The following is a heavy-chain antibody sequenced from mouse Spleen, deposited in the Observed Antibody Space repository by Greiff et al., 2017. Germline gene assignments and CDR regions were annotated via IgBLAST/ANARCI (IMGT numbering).Heavy chain of an antibody. Sequence: EVKLVESGGGLVQPGGSRKLSCAASGFTFSSYGMSWVRQTPEKRLEWVATISGGGSYTYYPDSVKGRFTISRDNAKNNLYLQMSSLRSEDTALYYCARHELVLDYWGQGTTLTVSS. D-gene: IGHD4-1*01. V-gene: IGHV5-9-2*01. CDR3: ARHELVLDY. J-gene: IGHJ2*01. CDR1: GFTFSSYG. CDR2: ISGGGSYT.